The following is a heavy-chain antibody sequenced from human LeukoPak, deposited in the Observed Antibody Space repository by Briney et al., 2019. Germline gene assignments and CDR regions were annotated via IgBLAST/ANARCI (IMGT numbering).Heavy chain of an antibody. J-gene: IGHJ4*02. CDR3: ARDRGVPRPYYFDQ. D-gene: IGHD3-10*01. CDR2: VHYNGST. CDR1: GGSVRSSSYY. V-gene: IGHV4-39*07. Sequence: SVTLPLPCTVSGGSVRSSSYYWGCIRQPPGKGLEGIGSVHYNGSTCYNPSLGGRVIMSIDTSKHQFSLKLASVTAADTAMYYCARDRGVPRPYYFDQWGRGPLVPVSS.